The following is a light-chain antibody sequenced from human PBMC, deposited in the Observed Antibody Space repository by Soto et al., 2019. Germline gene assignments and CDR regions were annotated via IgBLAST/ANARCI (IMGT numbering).Light chain of an antibody. J-gene: IGLJ3*02. Sequence: QSVVTQTPSASGTPGQRVTISCSGSSPNIGTNAVNWCQQLPGTAPRLLIYSNDQRPPGVPDRFSGSKSGTSASLAISGLQSEDEADYFCAAWDDSLNGWVFGGGTKLTVL. CDR1: SPNIGTNA. V-gene: IGLV1-44*01. CDR3: AAWDDSLNGWV. CDR2: SND.